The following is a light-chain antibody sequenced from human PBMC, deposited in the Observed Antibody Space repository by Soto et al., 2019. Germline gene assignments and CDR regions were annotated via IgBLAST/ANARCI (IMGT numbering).Light chain of an antibody. CDR1: QGISTY. V-gene: IGKV1-39*01. CDR3: QQSYSTTWT. J-gene: IGKJ1*01. Sequence: DMQMTPYPYSLSASVGDRVTITCRASQGISTYLNWYQKKPGKAPKLLIYAASSLQSGVPSRFSGSGSETDFTLTISSLQPEDFATYSCQQSYSTTWTFGQGTKVDI. CDR2: AAS.